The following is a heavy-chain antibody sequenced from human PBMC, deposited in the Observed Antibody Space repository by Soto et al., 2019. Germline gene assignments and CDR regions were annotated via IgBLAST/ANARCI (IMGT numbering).Heavy chain of an antibody. CDR3: ARDDPPYYYGSGRGSDAFDI. J-gene: IGHJ3*02. D-gene: IGHD3-10*01. CDR2: IYYSGST. Sequence: PSETLSLTCTVSGGSIISGGYYWSWIRQHPGKGLEWIGYIYYSGSTYYNPSLKSRVTISVDTSKNQFSLKLSSVTAADTAVYYCARDDPPYYYGSGRGSDAFDIWGQGTMVTVSS. CDR1: GGSIISGGYY. V-gene: IGHV4-31*03.